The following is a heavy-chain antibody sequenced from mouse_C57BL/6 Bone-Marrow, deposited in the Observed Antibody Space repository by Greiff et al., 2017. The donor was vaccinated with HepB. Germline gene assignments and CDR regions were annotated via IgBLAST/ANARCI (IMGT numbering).Heavy chain of an antibody. D-gene: IGHD2-4*01. Sequence: QVQLKQPGAELVKPGASVKLSCKASGYTFTSYWMHWVKQRPGQGLEWIGMIHPNSGSTNYNEKFKSKATLTVDKSSSTAYMQLSSLTSEDSAVYYCARRIYYDYDRYYYYAMDYWGQGTSVTVSS. CDR1: GYTFTSYW. J-gene: IGHJ4*01. CDR3: ARRIYYDYDRYYYYAMDY. V-gene: IGHV1-64*01. CDR2: IHPNSGST.